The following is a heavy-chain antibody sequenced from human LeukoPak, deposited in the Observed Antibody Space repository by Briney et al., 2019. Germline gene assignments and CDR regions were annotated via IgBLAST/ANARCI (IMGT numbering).Heavy chain of an antibody. J-gene: IGHJ3*02. CDR2: TFHSGRT. CDR1: GGSISRHNYY. V-gene: IGHV4-39*01. CDR3: AYRVGATHARVFDI. Sequence: LVKTSETLSLACTVSGGSISRHNYYWGWIRQPPERGLEWIDNTFHSGRTYYNPSRKSRVTISVDTSKNEFSLKLTSVTAADTAVYYCAYRVGATHARVFDIWVEGNMVTMSS. D-gene: IGHD1-26*01.